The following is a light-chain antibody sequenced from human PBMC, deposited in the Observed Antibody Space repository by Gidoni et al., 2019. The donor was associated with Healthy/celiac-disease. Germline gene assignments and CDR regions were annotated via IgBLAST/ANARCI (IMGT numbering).Light chain of an antibody. J-gene: IGKJ4*01. CDR2: AAS. Sequence: DIQMTQSPSSLSASVGDRVTITCRASQSISSSLNWYQQKPGKAPKLLIYAASSLQSGVPSRFSGRGSGTDFTITISSLQHEDFATYYWQQRVEGLAFGGGTKVEIK. CDR3: QQRVEGLA. CDR1: QSISSS. V-gene: IGKV1-39*01.